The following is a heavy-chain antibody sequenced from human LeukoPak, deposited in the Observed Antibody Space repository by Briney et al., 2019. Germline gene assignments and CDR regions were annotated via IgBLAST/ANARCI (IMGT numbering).Heavy chain of an antibody. CDR1: GDSVSSNSAA. CDR3: AREHCSSTSCYVRDFDY. CDR2: TYYRSKWYN. J-gene: IGHJ4*02. V-gene: IGHV6-1*01. Sequence: SQTLSLTCAISGDSVSSNSAAWNWIRQSPSRGLEWLGRTYYRSKWYNDYAVSVKSRITINPDTSKNQFSLQLNSVTPEDTAVYYCAREHCSSTSCYVRDFDYWGQGTLVTVSS. D-gene: IGHD2-2*01.